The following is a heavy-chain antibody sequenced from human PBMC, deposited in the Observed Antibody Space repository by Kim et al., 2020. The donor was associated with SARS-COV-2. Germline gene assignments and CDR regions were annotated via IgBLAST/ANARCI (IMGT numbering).Heavy chain of an antibody. Sequence: RFTISRDDSKNTLYLQMNSLKTEDTAVYYCTTGVVPAAPGGYYYYYGMDVWGQGTTVTVSS. J-gene: IGHJ6*02. CDR3: TTGVVPAAPGGYYYYYGMDV. D-gene: IGHD2-2*01. V-gene: IGHV3-15*01.